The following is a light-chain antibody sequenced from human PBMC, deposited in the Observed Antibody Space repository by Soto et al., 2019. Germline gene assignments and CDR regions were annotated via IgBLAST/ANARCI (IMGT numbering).Light chain of an antibody. CDR3: SSYAGSNSVV. CDR1: SGEGVYYND. V-gene: IGLV2-8*02. Sequence: QSALTEPPAASRFPAESVWISCTGTSGEGVYYNDVSLYQQHPAKAPKLRSYEAIKLASGDPDRAPASKSVSTAAPAVSGLRAKDEDDYYCSSYAGSNSVVFGSGTKVTVL. J-gene: IGLJ1*01. CDR2: EAI.